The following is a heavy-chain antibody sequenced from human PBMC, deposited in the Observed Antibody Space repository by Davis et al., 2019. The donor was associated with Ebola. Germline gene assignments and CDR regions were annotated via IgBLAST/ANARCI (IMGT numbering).Heavy chain of an antibody. V-gene: IGHV3-64D*08. CDR1: GFTFSSYA. CDR2: ISSNGGST. D-gene: IGHD6-19*01. J-gene: IGHJ4*03. Sequence: GESLKISCSASGFTFSSYAMHWVRQAPGKGLEYVSAISSNGGSTYYADSVKGRFTISRDNSKNTLYLQMSSLRAEDTAVYYCVKDLYSSGWYGDYWGQGTTVTVSS. CDR3: VKDLYSSGWYGDY.